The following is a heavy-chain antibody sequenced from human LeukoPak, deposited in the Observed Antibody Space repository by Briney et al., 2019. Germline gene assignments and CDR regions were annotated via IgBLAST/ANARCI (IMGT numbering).Heavy chain of an antibody. CDR1: GFTFSSYV. Sequence: GGSLRLSCAAYGFTFSSYVMSWVRQAPGKGMEWVSAISGSGGSTYYADSVKGRFTISRDNSKNTLYLQMNSLRAEDTAVYYCAKEFPYYYDTSGYYEDSWGQGTLVTVSS. CDR3: AKEFPYYYDTSGYYEDS. CDR2: ISGSGGST. J-gene: IGHJ4*02. D-gene: IGHD3-22*01. V-gene: IGHV3-23*01.